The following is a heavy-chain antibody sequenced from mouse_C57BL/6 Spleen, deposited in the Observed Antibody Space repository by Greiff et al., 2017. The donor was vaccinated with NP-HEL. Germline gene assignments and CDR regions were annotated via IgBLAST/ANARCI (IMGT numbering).Heavy chain of an antibody. V-gene: IGHV1-7*01. CDR1: GYTFTSYW. D-gene: IGHD2-1*01. CDR2: INPRRGYN. CDR3: ARVGYGNFAWFAY. J-gene: IGHJ3*01. Sequence: VQLQESGAELAKPGASVKLSCKASGYTFTSYWMHWVKQRPGQGLEWIGYINPRRGYNKYNQKFKDKATLTADKSSSPAYMQLSSLTYEDSAVYYCARVGYGNFAWFAYWGQGTLVTVSA.